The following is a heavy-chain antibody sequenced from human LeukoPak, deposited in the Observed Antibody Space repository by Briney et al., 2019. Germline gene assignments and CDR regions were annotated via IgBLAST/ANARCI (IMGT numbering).Heavy chain of an antibody. J-gene: IGHJ4*02. Sequence: PGGSLRLSCAASGFSFSTYAMSWVRQAPGKGLEWVSAISATGGSTYYADSVKGRFTISRDNSKNTLYLQINTLRAEDTAVYYCASRPLDYWGQGTLVTVSS. CDR1: GFSFSTYA. V-gene: IGHV3-23*01. CDR3: ASRPLDY. CDR2: ISATGGST.